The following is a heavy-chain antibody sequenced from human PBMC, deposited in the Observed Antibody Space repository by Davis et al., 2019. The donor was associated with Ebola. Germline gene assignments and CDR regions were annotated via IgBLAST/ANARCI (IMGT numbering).Heavy chain of an antibody. CDR1: GYIFSNYD. Sequence: ASVKVSCKASGYIFSNYDINWVRQATGQGLEWMGWMNPNSGSTGYAQKLQGRVTMTTDTSTSTAYMKLRSLRSDDTAVYYCARTSGSFDYWGQGTLVTVSS. CDR2: MNPNSGST. J-gene: IGHJ4*02. CDR3: ARTSGSFDY. D-gene: IGHD1-26*01. V-gene: IGHV1-8*01.